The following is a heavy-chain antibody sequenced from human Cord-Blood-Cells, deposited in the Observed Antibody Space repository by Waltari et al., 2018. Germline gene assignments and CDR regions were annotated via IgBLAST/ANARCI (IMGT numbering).Heavy chain of an antibody. V-gene: IGHV4-39*01. CDR1: GGSISSSSYY. D-gene: IGHD3-22*01. Sequence: QLQLQESGPGLVKPSETLSLTCTVSGGSISSSSYYWGWIRQPPGKGLEWIGSIYYSGSTSYTPSLKMRVTISVDTSKNQFSLKLSSVTAADTAVYYCARGTIISYYYYDSSGSSFDYWGQGTLVTVSS. CDR2: IYYSGST. J-gene: IGHJ4*02. CDR3: ARGTIISYYYYDSSGSSFDY.